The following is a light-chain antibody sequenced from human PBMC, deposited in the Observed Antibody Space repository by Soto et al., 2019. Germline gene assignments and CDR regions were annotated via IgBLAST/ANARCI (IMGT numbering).Light chain of an antibody. Sequence: EIVLTQSPGTLSLSPGERATLSCRASQSVSSSYLAWYQQKPGQAPRLLIYGASSRATGIPARFSGSGSGTEFTLTMSSLQSEDFAVYYCQQYNKWPRTFGQGTKVDI. CDR2: GAS. CDR3: QQYNKWPRT. V-gene: IGKV3-15*01. J-gene: IGKJ1*01. CDR1: QSVSSSY.